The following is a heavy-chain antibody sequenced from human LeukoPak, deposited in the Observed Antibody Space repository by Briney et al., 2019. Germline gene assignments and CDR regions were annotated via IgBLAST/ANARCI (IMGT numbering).Heavy chain of an antibody. Sequence: SETLSLTCTVSGDSVTNDDVFWGWTRQPPGAGLEYIGYIYHSAGSYYNPSLKSRLTMSIDTSRNQFSLKLTSVTAADTAVYHCARAEYSDAFDIWGQGTMVTVSS. J-gene: IGHJ3*02. V-gene: IGHV4-30-4*01. CDR3: ARAEYSDAFDI. CDR2: IYHSAGS. CDR1: GDSVTNDDVF. D-gene: IGHD6-6*01.